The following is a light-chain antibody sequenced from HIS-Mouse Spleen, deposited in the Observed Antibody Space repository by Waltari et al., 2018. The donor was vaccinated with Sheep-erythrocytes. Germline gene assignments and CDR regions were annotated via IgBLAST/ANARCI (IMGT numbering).Light chain of an antibody. CDR2: AAS. CDR3: QQLNSCLTWT. J-gene: IGKJ1*01. CDR1: QGISSY. V-gene: IGKV1-9*01. Sequence: DIQLTQSPSFLSASVGDRVTITCRASQGISSYLAWYQQKPGKAPKLLIYAASTLQSGVPSRFSGSGSGKEFTLTISSLQPEDFATYYCQQLNSCLTWTFGQGTKVEIK.